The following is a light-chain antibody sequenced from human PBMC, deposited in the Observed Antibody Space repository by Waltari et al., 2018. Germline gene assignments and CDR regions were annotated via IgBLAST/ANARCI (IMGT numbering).Light chain of an antibody. CDR2: VNY. Sequence: QSVLTQPPSVSAAPGQMVSISCSGSSSNIGINSVSWYQKLPETPPELLIYVNYTLPSGIPHQFYGAKSGTSATLAITGLQTGDEADYYCATWDSSLSAGVFGTGTKVTVL. J-gene: IGLJ1*01. CDR1: SSNIGINS. CDR3: ATWDSSLSAGV. V-gene: IGLV1-51*01.